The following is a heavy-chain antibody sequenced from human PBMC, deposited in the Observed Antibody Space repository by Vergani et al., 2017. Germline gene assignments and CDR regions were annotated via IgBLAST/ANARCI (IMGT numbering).Heavy chain of an antibody. Sequence: QVQLQESGPGLVKPSETLSLTCTVSGGSISSYYWSWIRQPPGKGLEWIWYIYYSGSTNYNPSLKSRVTISVDTSKNQFSLKLSSVTAADTAVYYCARESGSYYYDSSGYYTDDAFDIWGQGTMVTVSS. D-gene: IGHD3-22*01. CDR3: ARESGSYYYDSSGYYTDDAFDI. CDR2: IYYSGST. CDR1: GGSISSYY. V-gene: IGHV4-59*01. J-gene: IGHJ3*02.